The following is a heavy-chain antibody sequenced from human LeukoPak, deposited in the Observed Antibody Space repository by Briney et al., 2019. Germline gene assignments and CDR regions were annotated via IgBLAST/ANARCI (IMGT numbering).Heavy chain of an antibody. Sequence: PGGSLRLSCAASGFTVSSNYMSWVRQAPGKGLEWVSVIYSGGSTYYADSVKGRFTISRDNSKNTLYLQMNSLRAEDTAVYYCARARYYDSSGYYYIGYFDYWGQGTLVTVSS. CDR1: GFTVSSNY. J-gene: IGHJ4*02. V-gene: IGHV3-53*01. D-gene: IGHD3-22*01. CDR3: ARARYYDSSGYYYIGYFDY. CDR2: IYSGGST.